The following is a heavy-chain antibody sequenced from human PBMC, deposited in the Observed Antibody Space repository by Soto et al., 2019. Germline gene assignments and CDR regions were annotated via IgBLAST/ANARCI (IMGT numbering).Heavy chain of an antibody. V-gene: IGHV3-23*01. CDR2: VSGSGETT. Sequence: VQLLESGGGLVQPGGSLRLSCAASGFRFSNYVMSWVRQTPGKGLEWLSAVSGSGETTYYADSVKGRFTISRDNSKNTLFLQMNSLRGDDTAVYYCAKDRLRVDVWGLGTTVTVSS. J-gene: IGHJ6*02. D-gene: IGHD2-15*01. CDR1: GFRFSNYV. CDR3: AKDRLRVDV.